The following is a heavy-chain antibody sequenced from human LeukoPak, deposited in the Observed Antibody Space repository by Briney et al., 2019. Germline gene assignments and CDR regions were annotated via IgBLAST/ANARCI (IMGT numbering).Heavy chain of an antibody. CDR3: ARGTANTVFEY. Sequence: ASVKVSCKASGYTFTYCFIHWVRQAPGQGLEWMGRINPNSGGTKLAQKFQGRVTMTTDMSIDTAYSDLSRLTSDDTAVYYCARGTANTVFEYWGQGTLVTVSS. J-gene: IGHJ4*02. CDR1: GYTFTYCF. CDR2: INPNSGGT. D-gene: IGHD4-17*01. V-gene: IGHV1-2*06.